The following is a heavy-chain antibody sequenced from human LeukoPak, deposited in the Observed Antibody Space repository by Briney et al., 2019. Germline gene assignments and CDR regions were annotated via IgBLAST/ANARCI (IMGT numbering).Heavy chain of an antibody. D-gene: IGHD6-19*01. Sequence: GESQRLSCAASGFTFDDYGMSWVRQAPGKGLEWVSGINWNGGSTGYADSVKGRFTISRDNAKNSLYPQMNSLRAEDTALYYCARGLDSSGWYYFDYWGQGTLVTVSA. J-gene: IGHJ4*02. CDR2: INWNGGST. CDR3: ARGLDSSGWYYFDY. V-gene: IGHV3-20*04. CDR1: GFTFDDYG.